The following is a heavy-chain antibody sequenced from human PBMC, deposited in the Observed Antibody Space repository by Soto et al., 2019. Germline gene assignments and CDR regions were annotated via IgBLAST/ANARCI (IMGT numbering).Heavy chain of an antibody. CDR3: AGGALFGELTTQFDY. CDR1: GGSISSYY. Sequence: SETLSLTCTVSGGSISSYYWSWIRQPPGKGLEWIGYIYYSGSTNYNPSLKSRVTISVDTSKNQFSLKLSSVTAADTAVYYCAGGALFGELTTQFDYWGQGTLVTVSS. V-gene: IGHV4-59*01. CDR2: IYYSGST. D-gene: IGHD3-10*02. J-gene: IGHJ4*02.